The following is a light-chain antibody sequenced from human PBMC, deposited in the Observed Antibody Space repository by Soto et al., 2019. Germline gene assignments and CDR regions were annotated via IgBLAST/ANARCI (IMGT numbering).Light chain of an antibody. CDR1: SSNTGAGYD. CDR3: QSYDSSLTGAV. J-gene: IGLJ2*01. V-gene: IGLV1-40*01. CDR2: GNS. Sequence: QSVLTQPPSVSGAPGQRVTISCTGSSSNTGAGYDVYWYQQLPGTAPKLLIYGNSNRPSGVPERFSGSKSATSASLAITGLQAEDEADYYCQSYDSSLTGAVFGGGTKLTVL.